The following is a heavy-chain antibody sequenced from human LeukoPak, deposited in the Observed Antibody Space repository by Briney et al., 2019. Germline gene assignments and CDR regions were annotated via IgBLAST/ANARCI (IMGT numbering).Heavy chain of an antibody. CDR1: GGSFSGYY. CDR3: ARRIPHPNKNCSSTSCYREY. J-gene: IGHJ4*02. Sequence: SETLSLTCAVYGGSFSGYYWSWIRQPPGKGLEWIGEINHSGSTNYNPSLKSRVTISVDTSKNQFSLKLSSVTAADTAVYYCARRIPHPNKNCSSTSCYREYWGQGTLVTVSS. V-gene: IGHV4-34*01. D-gene: IGHD2-2*02. CDR2: INHSGST.